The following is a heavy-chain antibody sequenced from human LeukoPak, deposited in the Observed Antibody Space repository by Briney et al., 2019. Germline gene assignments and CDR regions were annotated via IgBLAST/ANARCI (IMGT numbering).Heavy chain of an antibody. CDR1: GGSISSSSYY. Sequence: SETLSLTCTVSGGSISSSSYYWGWIRQPPGKGLEWIGSIYYSGSTYYNPSLKSRVTISVDTSKNQFSLKLSSVTAADTAVYYCARGQDIVGRGYYFDYWGQGTLVTVSS. CDR2: IYYSGST. CDR3: ARGQDIVGRGYYFDY. J-gene: IGHJ4*02. D-gene: IGHD2-15*01. V-gene: IGHV4-39*01.